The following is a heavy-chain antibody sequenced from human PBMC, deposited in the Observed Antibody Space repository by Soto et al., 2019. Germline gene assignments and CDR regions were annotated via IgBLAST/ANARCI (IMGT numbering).Heavy chain of an antibody. J-gene: IGHJ6*02. D-gene: IGHD3-3*01. V-gene: IGHV4-31*03. Sequence: PSETLSLTCTVSGGSISSGGYYWSWIRQHPGKGLEWIGYIYYSGSTYYNPSLKSRVTISVDTSKNQFSLKLSSVTAADTAVYYCASSDFWSGYYPSYYYYGMDVWGQGTTVTVS. CDR2: IYYSGST. CDR3: ASSDFWSGYYPSYYYYGMDV. CDR1: GGSISSGGYY.